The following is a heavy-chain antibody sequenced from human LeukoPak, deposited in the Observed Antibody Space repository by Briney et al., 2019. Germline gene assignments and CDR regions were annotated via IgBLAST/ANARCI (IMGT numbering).Heavy chain of an antibody. CDR2: INPYSGGT. Sequence: ASVKVSCKASGYTFTDYYIHWVRQAPGQGLEWMGRINPYSGGTTYAQKFQGRVTMTRDTSISTAYMELSSLKSDDTAVYYCATVALAPLNWFDPWGQGTLVTVSS. V-gene: IGHV1-2*06. J-gene: IGHJ5*02. CDR3: ATVALAPLNWFDP. CDR1: GYTFTDYY.